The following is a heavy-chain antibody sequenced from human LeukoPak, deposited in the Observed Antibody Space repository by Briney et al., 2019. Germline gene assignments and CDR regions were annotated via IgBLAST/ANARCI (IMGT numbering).Heavy chain of an antibody. CDR2: IKSKPSGGTT. V-gene: IGHV3-15*01. Sequence: PGGSLRLSCAASGFTFSNAWMNWVRQAPGKGLEWVGRIKSKPSGGTTDYAAPVKGRFTISRDDSKNTVYLQMYSLKTEDTAVYWCATGAITGPGLDYWGQGTLVTVSS. CDR3: ATGAITGPGLDY. D-gene: IGHD1-20*01. J-gene: IGHJ4*02. CDR1: GFTFSNAW.